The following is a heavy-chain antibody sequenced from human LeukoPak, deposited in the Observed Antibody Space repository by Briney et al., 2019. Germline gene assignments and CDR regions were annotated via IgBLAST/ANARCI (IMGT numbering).Heavy chain of an antibody. CDR3: ARVRLYCSSTSCNHHWYFDL. Sequence: GGSLRLSCAASGLTFSSYSMNWIRQAPGKGLDWVSSISNIKSFIYYAESVKARFTISRDTAKNTLYLQMNCLRAEDTAVYYCARVRLYCSSTSCNHHWYFDLWGRGTLVTVSS. CDR2: ISNIKSFI. D-gene: IGHD2-2*01. V-gene: IGHV3-21*04. J-gene: IGHJ2*01. CDR1: GLTFSSYS.